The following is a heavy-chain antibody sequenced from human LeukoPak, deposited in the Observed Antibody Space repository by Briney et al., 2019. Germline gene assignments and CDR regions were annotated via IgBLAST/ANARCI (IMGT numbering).Heavy chain of an antibody. J-gene: IGHJ4*02. D-gene: IGHD1-26*01. CDR2: IIPIFGTA. CDR1: GGTFSSYA. Sequence: ASVKVSCKASGGTFSSYAISWVRQAPGQGLEWMGGIIPIFGTANYAQKFQGRVTITADESTSTAYMELSSLRSEDTAVYYCAGDRGELPNDYWGQGTLVTVSS. V-gene: IGHV1-69*01. CDR3: AGDRGELPNDY.